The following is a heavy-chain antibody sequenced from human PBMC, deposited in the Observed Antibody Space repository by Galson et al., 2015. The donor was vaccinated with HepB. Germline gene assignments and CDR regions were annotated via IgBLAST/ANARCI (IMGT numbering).Heavy chain of an antibody. CDR3: ARGYYYGSGTSDAFDI. CDR1: GYTFTSYA. Sequence: SVKVSCKASGYTFTSYAMHWVRQAPRQRLEWMGWINAGNGNTKYSQKFQGRVTITRDTSASTAYMELSSLRSEDTAVYYCARGYYYGSGTSDAFDIWGQGTMVTVSS. V-gene: IGHV1-3*01. CDR2: INAGNGNT. D-gene: IGHD3-10*01. J-gene: IGHJ3*02.